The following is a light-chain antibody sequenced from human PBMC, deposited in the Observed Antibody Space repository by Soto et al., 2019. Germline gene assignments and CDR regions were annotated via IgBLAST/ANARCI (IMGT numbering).Light chain of an antibody. V-gene: IGKV3-20*01. Sequence: EIVLTQSPGTLSLSPGERATLSCRASQSVSSSYLAWYQQKHGQAPRLLIYGASSRATGIPDRFSGSGSGTDFTLTISRLESEDFVVYYCQQYNSWPPITFGQGTRLEIK. CDR3: QQYNSWPPIT. CDR1: QSVSSSY. J-gene: IGKJ5*01. CDR2: GAS.